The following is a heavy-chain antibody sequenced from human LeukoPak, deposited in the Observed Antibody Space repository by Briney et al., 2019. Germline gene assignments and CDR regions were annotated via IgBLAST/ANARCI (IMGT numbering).Heavy chain of an antibody. J-gene: IGHJ6*03. V-gene: IGHV3-48*01. CDR3: ARVGLDPTATTAYYMDV. D-gene: IGHD4-11*01. Sequence: GGSLRLSCAASGFTFSSYSMNWVRQAPGKGLEWVSHISSSSSTIYYADSVKGRFTISRDNAKNSLYLQMNSLRAEDTAVYYCARVGLDPTATTAYYMDVWGKGTTVTVSS. CDR2: ISSSSSTI. CDR1: GFTFSSYS.